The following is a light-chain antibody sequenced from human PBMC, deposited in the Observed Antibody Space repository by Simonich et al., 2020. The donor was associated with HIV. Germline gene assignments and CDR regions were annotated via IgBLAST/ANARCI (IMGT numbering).Light chain of an antibody. CDR2: EVA. Sequence: QSALTQPPSASGSPGQSVTISCTGTSSAVGGYNYVSWYQQHPGKAPKLMIYEVAKRPSGVPDRFSGSKSGNTASLTVSGLQAEDEADYYCSSYAGNNILVFGGGTKLTVL. V-gene: IGLV2-8*01. J-gene: IGLJ2*01. CDR3: SSYAGNNILV. CDR1: SSAVGGYNY.